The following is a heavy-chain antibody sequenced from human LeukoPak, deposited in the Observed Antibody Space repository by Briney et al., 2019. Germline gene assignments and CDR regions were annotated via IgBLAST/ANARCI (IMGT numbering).Heavy chain of an antibody. CDR3: AREPAYYDSSGYYVPWFDP. CDR1: GFTFSSYS. V-gene: IGHV3-21*01. CDR2: ISSSSSYI. Sequence: PGGSLRLSCAASGFTFSSYSMNWVREAPGKGLEWVSSISSSSSYIYYADSVKGRFTISRDNDKNSLYLQMNSLRAEDTAVYYCAREPAYYDSSGYYVPWFDPWGQGTLVTVSS. D-gene: IGHD3-22*01. J-gene: IGHJ5*02.